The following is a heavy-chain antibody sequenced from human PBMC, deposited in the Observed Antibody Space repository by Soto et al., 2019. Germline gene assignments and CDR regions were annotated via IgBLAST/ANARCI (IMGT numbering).Heavy chain of an antibody. CDR2: IYYSGST. V-gene: IGHV4-30-4*02. Sequence: SDTLSLTCTVSGGSISSVDYYWRWIRQPPGKGLEWIGYIYYSGSTYYNPSLKSRVTISVDTSKNQFSLKLSSVTAADTAVYYCARVCGGDCHYGMDVWGQGTTVTVSS. CDR3: ARVCGGDCHYGMDV. CDR1: GGSISSVDYY. D-gene: IGHD2-21*02. J-gene: IGHJ6*02.